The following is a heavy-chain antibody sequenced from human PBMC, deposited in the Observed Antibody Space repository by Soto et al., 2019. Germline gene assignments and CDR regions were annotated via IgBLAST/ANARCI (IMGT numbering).Heavy chain of an antibody. V-gene: IGHV2-5*01. Sequence: QITLKESGPTLVKPTQTLTLTCTFSGFSLSTSGVGVGWIRQPPGKALEWLALIYWNDEKRYSPSLKSRLTITKDTSKNQVVLTVTNMDPVDTATYFCAHHIREATLDYWGQGTLVTVSS. J-gene: IGHJ4*02. CDR3: AHHIREATLDY. D-gene: IGHD5-12*01. CDR1: GFSLSTSGVG. CDR2: IYWNDEK.